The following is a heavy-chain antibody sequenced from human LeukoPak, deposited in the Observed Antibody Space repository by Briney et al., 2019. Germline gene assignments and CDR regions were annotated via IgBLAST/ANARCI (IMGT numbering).Heavy chain of an antibody. D-gene: IGHD4-17*01. CDR3: SSGDHFDY. CDR2: INQDGREK. CDR1: GFTFSGSW. V-gene: IGHV3-7*01. Sequence: PGGSLRLSCAASGFTFSGSWMTWVRQAPGKGLQWVANINQDGREKHYVASVKGRFTISRDNAKNSLFLQMNSLRIEDAALYYCSSGDHFDYWGQGPLVTVSS. J-gene: IGHJ4*02.